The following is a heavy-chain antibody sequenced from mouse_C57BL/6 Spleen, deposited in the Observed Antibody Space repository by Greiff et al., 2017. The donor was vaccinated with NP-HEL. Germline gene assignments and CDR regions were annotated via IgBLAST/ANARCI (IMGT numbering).Heavy chain of an antibody. CDR1: GYTFTGYT. CDR2: FNPGSGSI. Sequence: VQLQQSGAELVKPGASVKLSCKASGYTFTGYTMHWVKQRPGQGLEWIGCFNPGSGSIKYNEKFKDKATLTADKSSSTVYMELSRVTSEDSAVYYCARHEYDYGDYDMDYWGQGTSVTVSS. D-gene: IGHD2-4*01. V-gene: IGHV1-62-2*01. CDR3: ARHEYDYGDYDMDY. J-gene: IGHJ4*01.